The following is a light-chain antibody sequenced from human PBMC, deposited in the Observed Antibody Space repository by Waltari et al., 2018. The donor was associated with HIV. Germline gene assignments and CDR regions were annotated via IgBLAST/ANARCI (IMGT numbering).Light chain of an antibody. V-gene: IGLV3-21*04. J-gene: IGLJ2*01. CDR3: QVWDSTSDHVL. Sequence: SSLLTQTPSVSVAPGKTARITCGGKNIERKSVHWYQQKPGQAPLLVIYYDTDRPSGIPERFSGSNSGNTATLTISSVGDGDEADYYCQVWDSTSDHVLVGGGTRLTVL. CDR2: YDT. CDR1: NIERKS.